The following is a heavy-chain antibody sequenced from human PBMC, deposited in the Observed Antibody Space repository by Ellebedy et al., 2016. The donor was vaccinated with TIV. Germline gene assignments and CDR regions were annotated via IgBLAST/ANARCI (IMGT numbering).Heavy chain of an antibody. Sequence: AASVKVSCKASGYTFTSNYMNWVRQAPGQGLEWMGIINPSGGSTSYAQKFQGRVTMTRDTSTSTVYMELSSLRSEDTAGYYCAGISSSNFDYWGQGTLVTVSS. V-gene: IGHV1-46*01. CDR2: INPSGGST. D-gene: IGHD6-6*01. J-gene: IGHJ4*02. CDR3: AGISSSNFDY. CDR1: GYTFTSNY.